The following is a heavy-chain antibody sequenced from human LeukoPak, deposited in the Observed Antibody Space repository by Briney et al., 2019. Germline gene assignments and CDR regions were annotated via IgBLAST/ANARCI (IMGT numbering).Heavy chain of an antibody. CDR3: AGARTIFGVVIPYYFDY. CDR2: ISHDGSNK. CDR1: GFTFCSYA. Sequence: GGSVRLSCAASGFTFCSYAMHWDRQAPGKGLVGVAVISHDGSNKYYADSVKGRFTISRENSKNTLYLQMSSLRAEDTAVYYCAGARTIFGVVIPYYFDYWGQRTLVTVSS. V-gene: IGHV3-30-3*01. J-gene: IGHJ4*02. D-gene: IGHD3-3*01.